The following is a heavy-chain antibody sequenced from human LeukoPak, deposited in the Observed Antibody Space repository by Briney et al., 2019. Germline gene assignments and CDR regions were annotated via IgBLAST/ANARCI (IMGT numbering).Heavy chain of an antibody. CDR3: AKDPGSSGWPD. CDR1: GFTFSSYV. Sequence: GGSLRLFCAASGFTFSSYVMTWARQAPGKGLECVSTIIGSGHSTNYADSVEGRLTLSRDNCKNTLYLQMNSLRDEDKAIYFCAKDPGSSGWPDWGQGILVTVSS. J-gene: IGHJ4*02. CDR2: IIGSGHST. V-gene: IGHV3-23*01. D-gene: IGHD6-19*01.